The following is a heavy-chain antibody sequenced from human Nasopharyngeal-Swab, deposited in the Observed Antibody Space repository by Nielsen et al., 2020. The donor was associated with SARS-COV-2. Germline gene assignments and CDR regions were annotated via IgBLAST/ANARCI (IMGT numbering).Heavy chain of an antibody. D-gene: IGHD4-17*01. V-gene: IGHV3-49*04. CDR1: GFTCGDYA. CDR2: IRSKAYGGTT. Sequence: GGSLRLSCTASGFTCGDYAMSWVRQAPGKGLEWVGFIRSKAYGGTTEYAASVKGRFTISRDDSKSIAYLQMNSLKTEDTAVYYCARSTYGDADDAFDIWGQGTMVTVSS. CDR3: ARSTYGDADDAFDI. J-gene: IGHJ3*02.